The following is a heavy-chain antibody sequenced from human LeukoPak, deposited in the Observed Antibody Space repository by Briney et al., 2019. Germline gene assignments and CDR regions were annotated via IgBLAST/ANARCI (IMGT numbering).Heavy chain of an antibody. CDR3: ARPIIPAANGGFDY. V-gene: IGHV4-34*01. CDR2: INHSGST. CDR1: GGSFSGYY. J-gene: IGHJ4*02. Sequence: PSETLSLTCAVYGGSFSGYYWSWIRQPPGKGLERIGEINHSGSTNYNPSLKSRVTISVDTSKNQFSLKLSSVTAADTAVYYCARPIIPAANGGFDYWGQGTLVTVSS. D-gene: IGHD2-2*01.